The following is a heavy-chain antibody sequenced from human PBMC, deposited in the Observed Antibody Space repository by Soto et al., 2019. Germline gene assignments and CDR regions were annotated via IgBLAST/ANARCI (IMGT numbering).Heavy chain of an antibody. Sequence: QVQLXQSGAEVKXPGSSVKVSCKASGGTFSSYAISWXXXXXXQGLEWMGGIIPIFGTANYAQKFQGRVTITADESTSTAYMELSXLXXXXXXVYYCARDREYCSGGSCYSGARGAFDIWGQGTMVTVSS. D-gene: IGHD2-15*01. CDR2: IIPIFGTA. V-gene: IGHV1-69*01. CDR3: ARDREYCSGGSCYSGARGAFDI. CDR1: GGTFSSYA. J-gene: IGHJ3*02.